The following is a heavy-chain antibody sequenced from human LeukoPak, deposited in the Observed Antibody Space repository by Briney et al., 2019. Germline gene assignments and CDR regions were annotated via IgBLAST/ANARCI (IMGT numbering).Heavy chain of an antibody. CDR1: GFTFSSYA. V-gene: IGHV3-48*04. J-gene: IGHJ3*02. CDR2: ISSSGSTI. Sequence: GGSLRLSCAASGFTFSSYAIHWVRQAPGKGLEGVSYISSSGSTIYYADSVKGRFTISRDNAKNSLYLQMNSLRAEDTAVYYCAREWTTNYAFDIWGQGTMVTVSS. D-gene: IGHD4-17*01. CDR3: AREWTTNYAFDI.